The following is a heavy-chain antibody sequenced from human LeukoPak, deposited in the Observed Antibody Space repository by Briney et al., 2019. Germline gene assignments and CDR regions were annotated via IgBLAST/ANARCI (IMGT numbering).Heavy chain of an antibody. CDR3: AKDYDYGGNSYFDY. CDR1: GFTFSSYA. V-gene: IGHV3-23*01. Sequence: PGGSLRLSCAASGFTFSSYAMSWVRQAPGKGLEWVSAISGSGGSTNYADSVKGRFTISRDNSKNTLYLQMNSLRAEDTAVYYCAKDYDYGGNSYFDYWGQGTWSPSPQ. CDR2: ISGSGGST. D-gene: IGHD4-23*01. J-gene: IGHJ4*02.